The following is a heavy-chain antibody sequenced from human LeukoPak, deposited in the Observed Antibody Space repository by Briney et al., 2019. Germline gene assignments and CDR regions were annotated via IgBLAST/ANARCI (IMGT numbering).Heavy chain of an antibody. CDR2: INHSGST. D-gene: IGHD4-11*01. J-gene: IGHJ5*02. CDR3: AIGRRTVTTAPCNCFDP. V-gene: IGHV4-34*01. Sequence: SETLSLTRAVYGGSFSGYYWSWIRQPPGKGLEWNGEINHSGSTNYNPSLKSRVTISVDTSNNQFSLKLSSVTAADTAVYYCAIGRRTVTTAPCNCFDPWGQGTQVTVSS. CDR1: GGSFSGYY.